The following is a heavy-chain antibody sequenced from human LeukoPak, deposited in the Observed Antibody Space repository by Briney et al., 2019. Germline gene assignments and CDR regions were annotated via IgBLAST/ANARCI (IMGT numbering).Heavy chain of an antibody. CDR1: GGSISSGGYS. V-gene: IGHV4-30-2*01. CDR2: IYHSGST. CDR3: ARVHSGYDGFDY. D-gene: IGHD5-12*01. Sequence: TSETLSLTCAVSGGSISSGGYSWSWIRQPPGKGLEWIGYIYHSGSTYYNPSLKSRVTISVDRSKNQFSLKLSSVTAADTAEYYCARVHSGYDGFDYWGQGTLVTVSS. J-gene: IGHJ4*02.